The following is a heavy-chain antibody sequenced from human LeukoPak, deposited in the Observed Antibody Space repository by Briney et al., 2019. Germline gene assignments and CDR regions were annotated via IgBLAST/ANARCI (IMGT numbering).Heavy chain of an antibody. V-gene: IGHV4-59*01. CDR3: ARANDYADYILFDP. D-gene: IGHD4-17*01. CDR2: IYYSGST. CDR1: GGSISSYY. Sequence: SETLSLTCTVSGGSISSYYWSWIRQPPGKGVEWIGYIYYSGSTNYNPSLKSRVTISVDTSKNQFSLKLSSVTAADTAVYYCARANDYADYILFDPWGQGTLVTVSS. J-gene: IGHJ5*02.